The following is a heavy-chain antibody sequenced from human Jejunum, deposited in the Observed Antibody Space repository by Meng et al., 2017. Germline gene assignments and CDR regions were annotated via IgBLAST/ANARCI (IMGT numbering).Heavy chain of an antibody. D-gene: IGHD3-22*01. CDR1: GGSISNYY. CDR2: MYGSGDT. CDR3: ARGSKYSSGYDYLDS. J-gene: IGHJ4*02. Sequence: SETLSLTCTVSGGSISNYYWGWIRQPVGKGLEWMGCMYGSGDTKYNPSLKSRVTMSVDPSKDQFSLKLTSVSAADTAVYYCARGSKYSSGYDYLDSWGQGTLVTVSS. V-gene: IGHV4-4*07.